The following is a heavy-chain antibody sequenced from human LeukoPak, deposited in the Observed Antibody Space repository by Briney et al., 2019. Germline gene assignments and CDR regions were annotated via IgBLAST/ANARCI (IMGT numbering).Heavy chain of an antibody. Sequence: GGSLRLSCAASGFTFSSYWMHWVRQAPGKGLVWVSRINSDGSSTSYADSVKGRFTISRDNAKKTVNLQMSSLRDDDTAVYYCARPVCGGDCYPYDYWGQGSLVTVSS. CDR3: ARPVCGGDCYPYDY. CDR2: INSDGSST. V-gene: IGHV3-74*01. J-gene: IGHJ4*02. D-gene: IGHD2-21*02. CDR1: GFTFSSYW.